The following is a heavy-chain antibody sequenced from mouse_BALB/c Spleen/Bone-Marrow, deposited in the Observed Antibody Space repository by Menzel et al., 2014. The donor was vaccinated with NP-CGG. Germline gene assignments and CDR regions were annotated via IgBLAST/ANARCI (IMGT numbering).Heavy chain of an antibody. CDR2: ISNLAYSI. Sequence: EVQLVESGGGLVQPGGSRKLSCAASGFTFSDYGMAWVRQAPGKGPEWVAFISNLAYSIYYADTVTGRFTISRDNAKNTLYLEMSSLRSEDTAMYYCATIYYGNSYAMDYWGQGTSVTVSS. J-gene: IGHJ4*01. CDR1: GFTFSDYG. D-gene: IGHD2-1*01. V-gene: IGHV5-15*02. CDR3: ATIYYGNSYAMDY.